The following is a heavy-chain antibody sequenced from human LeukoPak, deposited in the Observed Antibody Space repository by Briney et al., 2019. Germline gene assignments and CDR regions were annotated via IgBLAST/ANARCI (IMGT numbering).Heavy chain of an antibody. CDR2: ISRTSGTI. J-gene: IGHJ4*02. Sequence: GGSLRLSCAASGFTFSTYSMNWVRQAPGKGLEWISYISRTSGTIYYADSVRGRFTMSRDNAKNSLYLQMNSLRAEDTAVYYCARSRGIFGVPSGYWGQGTLVTVSS. CDR3: ARSRGIFGVPSGY. D-gene: IGHD3-3*01. CDR1: GFTFSTYS. V-gene: IGHV3-48*04.